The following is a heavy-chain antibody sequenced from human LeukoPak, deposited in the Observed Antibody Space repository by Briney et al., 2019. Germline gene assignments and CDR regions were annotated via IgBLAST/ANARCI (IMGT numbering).Heavy chain of an antibody. CDR3: AKDLEGEEDY. Sequence: GGSLRLSCAASGFTFSSYAMHWVRQAPGKGLDYVSAISSNGGSTYYANSVKGRFTISRDNSKNTLYLQMGSLRAEDMAVYYCAKDLEGEEDYWGQGTLVTVSS. CDR1: GFTFSSYA. CDR2: ISSNGGST. J-gene: IGHJ4*02. D-gene: IGHD3-16*01. V-gene: IGHV3-64*01.